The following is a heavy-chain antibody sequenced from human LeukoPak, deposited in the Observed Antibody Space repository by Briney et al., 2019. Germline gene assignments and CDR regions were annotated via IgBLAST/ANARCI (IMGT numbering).Heavy chain of an antibody. J-gene: IGHJ5*01. V-gene: IGHV4-4*02. CDR1: GGSISSSYW. D-gene: IGHD4-17*01. CDR2: IYYSGST. CDR3: ARGLAVTNFLT. Sequence: SGTLSLTCAVSGGSISSSYWWSWVRQPPGKGLEWIGYIYYSGSTNYNPSLKSRVTISVDTSKNQFSLKLSSVTAADTAVYYCARGLAVTNFLTWGQEPWSPSPQ.